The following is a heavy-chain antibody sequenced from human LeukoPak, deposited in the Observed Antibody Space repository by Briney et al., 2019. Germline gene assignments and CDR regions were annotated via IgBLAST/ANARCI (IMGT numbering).Heavy chain of an antibody. CDR2: IYYSGST. J-gene: IGHJ4*02. D-gene: IGHD5-18*01. V-gene: IGHV4-59*08. CDR1: GGSISNYY. Sequence: SETLSLTCTVSGGSISNYYWSWIRQPPGKGLEWIGYIYYSGSTNYNPSLKSRVTISVDTSKNQFSLKLSSVTAADTAVYYCARHGGYSYGFDYWGQGTLVTVSS. CDR3: ARHGGYSYGFDY.